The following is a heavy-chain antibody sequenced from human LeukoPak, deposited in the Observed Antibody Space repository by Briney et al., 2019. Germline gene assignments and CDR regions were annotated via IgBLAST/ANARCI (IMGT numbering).Heavy chain of an antibody. D-gene: IGHD6-19*01. V-gene: IGHV3-23*01. CDR3: AKGAAVAGTYYYYYMDV. J-gene: IGHJ6*03. CDR2: ISGSGGNT. Sequence: PGGSLRLSRAASGFTFSSYAMRWVRQAPGKGLEWVSAISGSGGNTYYADSVKGRFTISRDNSKNTLYLQMNSLRAEDTAVYYCAKGAAVAGTYYYYYMDVWGKGTTVTVSS. CDR1: GFTFSSYA.